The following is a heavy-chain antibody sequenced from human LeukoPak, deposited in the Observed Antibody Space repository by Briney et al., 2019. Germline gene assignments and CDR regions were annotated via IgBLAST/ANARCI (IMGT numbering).Heavy chain of an antibody. CDR1: GFTFSDYR. CDR3: ARDLSGSYFDY. CDR2: ISRTRNTI. V-gene: IGHV3-48*02. Sequence: TGGSLRLSCAASGFTFSDYRMNWVRQAPGKGLEWVSYISRTRNTIYYADSVKGRFTISRDNAKNSLYLQMNSLRDDDTAVYYCARDLSGSYFDYWGQGTLVTVSS. D-gene: IGHD1-26*01. J-gene: IGHJ4*02.